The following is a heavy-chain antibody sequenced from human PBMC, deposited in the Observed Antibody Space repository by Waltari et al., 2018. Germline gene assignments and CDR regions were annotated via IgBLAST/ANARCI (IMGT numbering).Heavy chain of an antibody. CDR2: ISSSSSYI. Sequence: EVQLVESGGGLVKPGGSLRLSCAASGFTFSSYSMNWVRQAPGKGLEWVSSISSSSSYIYYADSVKGRFTISRDNAKNSLYLQMNSLRAEDMALYYCAKDSYGDYVRGWFDPWGQGTLVTVSS. CDR1: GFTFSSYS. CDR3: AKDSYGDYVRGWFDP. J-gene: IGHJ5*02. D-gene: IGHD4-17*01. V-gene: IGHV3-21*04.